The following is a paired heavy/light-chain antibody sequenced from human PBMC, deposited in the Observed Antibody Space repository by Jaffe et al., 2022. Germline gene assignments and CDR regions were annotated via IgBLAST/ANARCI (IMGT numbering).Heavy chain of an antibody. CDR1: GFSLSTSGVG. V-gene: IGHV2-5*01. Sequence: QITLKESGPPLVKPTQTLTLTCTFSGFSLSTSGVGVGWIRQPPGKALECLALIYWNGDKRYSPSLKSRLTITKDTSKNQVVLTMTNMDSVDTATYYCAHRGLGIPLYDAFDIWGQGTMVTVSS. D-gene: IGHD7-27*01. J-gene: IGHJ3*02. CDR3: AHRGLGIPLYDAFDI. CDR2: IYWNGDK.
Light chain of an antibody. CDR1: SSNIESNT. J-gene: IGLJ1*01. CDR3: AAWDDSLNGYYV. CDR2: SNN. V-gene: IGLV1-44*01. Sequence: QSVLTQPPSASGTPGQRVTISCSGSSSNIESNTVNWYQHLPGTAPKLLIYSNNQRPSGVPDRFSGSKSGTSASLAISGLQSEDEADYYCAAWDDSLNGYYVFGTGTKVIVL.